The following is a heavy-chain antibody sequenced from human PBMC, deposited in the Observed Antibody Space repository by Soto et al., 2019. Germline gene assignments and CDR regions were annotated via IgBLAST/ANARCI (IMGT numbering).Heavy chain of an antibody. Sequence: GGSLRLSCTASGFTFNDYTLSWVRQAPGKGLEWVGFIRSKAYGGTTEYAASVKGRFTISRDDSKSIAYLQMNSLKTEDTAVYYCTTGKLYPSLDFDYWGQGTPVTVPQ. V-gene: IGHV3-49*04. J-gene: IGHJ4*02. D-gene: IGHD2-8*01. CDR3: TTGKLYPSLDFDY. CDR1: GFTFNDYT. CDR2: IRSKAYGGTT.